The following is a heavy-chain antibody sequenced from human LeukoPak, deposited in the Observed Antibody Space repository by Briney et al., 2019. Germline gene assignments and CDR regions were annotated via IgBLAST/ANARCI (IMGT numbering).Heavy chain of an antibody. CDR3: AKDIDSAGYGAFEI. CDR2: ISWDSGTI. J-gene: IGHJ3*02. V-gene: IGHV3-9*01. D-gene: IGHD3-22*01. Sequence: QSGGSLRLSCAASGFTFDDFAMHWVRQAPGKGLEWVSRISWDSGTITYADSVKGRFTISRDNGKNSLYLQISSLRAEDTAFYYCAKDIDSAGYGAFEIWGQGTVVTVSS. CDR1: GFTFDDFA.